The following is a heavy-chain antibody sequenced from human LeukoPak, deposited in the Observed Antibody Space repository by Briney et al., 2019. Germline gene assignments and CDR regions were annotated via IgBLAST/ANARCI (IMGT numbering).Heavy chain of an antibody. CDR1: GFTFSEFE. CDR2: ISSGGTTI. Sequence: GGSLSLSCAASGFTFSEFEMNWVRQAPGKGLEWVSDISSGGTTIFYADSVKGRFTISRDNAKNSLYLQMNSLRDEDTAIYYCTRGLVVWGQGALVTVSS. CDR3: TRGLVV. D-gene: IGHD2-2*01. V-gene: IGHV3-48*03. J-gene: IGHJ4*02.